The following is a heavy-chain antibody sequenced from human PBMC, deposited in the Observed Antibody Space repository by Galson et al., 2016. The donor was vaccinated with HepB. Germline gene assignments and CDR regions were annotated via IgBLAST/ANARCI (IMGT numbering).Heavy chain of an antibody. Sequence: SLRLSCAASGFTFSSYGMHWVRQAPGKGLEWVAVIWYDGSNKYYADSVKGRFTISRDNSKNTLYLQMNSLRAEDTAVYYCAKTYYDFWSGYDYHYVWTSGAKGPRSPSP. J-gene: IGHJ6*02. CDR3: AKTYYDFWSGYDYHYVWTS. V-gene: IGHV3-33*06. CDR2: IWYDGSNK. CDR1: GFTFSSYG. D-gene: IGHD3-3*01.